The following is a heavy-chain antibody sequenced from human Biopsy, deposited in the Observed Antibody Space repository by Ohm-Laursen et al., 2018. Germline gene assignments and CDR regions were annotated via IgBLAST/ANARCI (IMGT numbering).Heavy chain of an antibody. CDR2: LNPVSGNS. V-gene: IGHV1-8*01. Sequence: ASVKVSCKASGYTFTSYDITWVRQTSGQGPEWVGWLNPVSGNSNFGQKFRGRVTVTSDTSISTAYMELSGLTSDDTATYYCGRAVRNQLLTDPWGQGTLVTVTS. CDR1: GYTFTSYD. D-gene: IGHD1-7*01. CDR3: GRAVRNQLLTDP. J-gene: IGHJ5*02.